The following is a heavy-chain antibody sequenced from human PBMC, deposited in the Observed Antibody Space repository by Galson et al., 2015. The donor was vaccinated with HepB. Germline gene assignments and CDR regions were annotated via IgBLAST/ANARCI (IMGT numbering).Heavy chain of an antibody. J-gene: IGHJ4*02. D-gene: IGHD2-15*01. CDR1: GYTFTNSA. V-gene: IGHV7-4-1*02. Sequence: SVKVSCKASGYTFTNSAMNWVRQAPGQGLEWMGWINTNTGNPTYAQGFTGRFVFSLDTSVSTAYLQISSLRAEDTAVYFCAREGCSGRSCSNTVTDHWGQGTLVTVSS. CDR2: INTNTGNP. CDR3: AREGCSGRSCSNTVTDH.